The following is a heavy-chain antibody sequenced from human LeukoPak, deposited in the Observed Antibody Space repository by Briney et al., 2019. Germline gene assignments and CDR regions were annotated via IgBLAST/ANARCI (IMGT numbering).Heavy chain of an antibody. D-gene: IGHD1-26*01. CDR2: ISSSSSYI. Sequence: GGSLRLSCAASGFTFSSYSMNWVRQAPGKGLEWVSSISSSSSYIYYADSVKGRFTISRDNAKNSLYLQMNSLRAEDTAVYYCAREADGGSYSQYYYYMDVWGKGTTVTVSS. CDR1: GFTFSSYS. V-gene: IGHV3-21*01. CDR3: AREADGGSYSQYYYYMDV. J-gene: IGHJ6*03.